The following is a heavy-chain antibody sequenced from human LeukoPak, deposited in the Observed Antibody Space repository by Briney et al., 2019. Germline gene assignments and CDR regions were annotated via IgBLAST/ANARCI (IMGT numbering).Heavy chain of an antibody. Sequence: ASVKVSCKASGYTFTSYYMHWVRQAPGQGLEWMGIINPSGGSTSYAQKFQGRVTMTRDTSTSTVYMELSSLRSEDTAVYYCARDNTPGLRLGELSRFDYWGQGTLVTVSS. J-gene: IGHJ4*02. V-gene: IGHV1-46*01. D-gene: IGHD3-16*02. CDR2: INPSGGST. CDR1: GYTFTSYY. CDR3: ARDNTPGLRLGELSRFDY.